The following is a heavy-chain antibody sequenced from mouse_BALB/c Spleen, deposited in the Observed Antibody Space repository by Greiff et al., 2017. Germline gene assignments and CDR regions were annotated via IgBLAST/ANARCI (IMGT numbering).Heavy chain of an antibody. V-gene: IGHV5-12-2*01. CDR1: GFTFSSYT. CDR2: ISNGGGST. Sequence: VKLLESGGGLVQPGGSLKLSCAASGFTFSSYTMSWVRQTPEKRLEWVAYISNGGGSTYYPDTVKGRFTISRDNAKNTLYLQMSSLKSEDTAMYYCARYDGYYYAMDYWGQGTSVTVSS. D-gene: IGHD2-3*01. J-gene: IGHJ4*01. CDR3: ARYDGYYYAMDY.